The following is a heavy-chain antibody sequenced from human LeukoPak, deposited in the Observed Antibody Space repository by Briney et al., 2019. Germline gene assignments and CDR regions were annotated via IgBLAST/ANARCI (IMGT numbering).Heavy chain of an antibody. CDR1: GFTFSSYA. V-gene: IGHV3-23*01. J-gene: IGHJ4*02. CDR2: ITGSGGST. Sequence: GGSLRLSCAASGFTFSSYAMSWVRQAPGKGLEWVPAITGSGGSTYYADSVKGRFTISRDNSKNTLYLQMNGLRAEDTAVYYCAKDGVLRFLEWSGGYFDYWGQGTLVTVSS. D-gene: IGHD3-3*01. CDR3: AKDGVLRFLEWSGGYFDY.